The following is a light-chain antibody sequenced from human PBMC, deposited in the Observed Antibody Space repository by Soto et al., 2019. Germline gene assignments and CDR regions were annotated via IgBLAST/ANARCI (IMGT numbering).Light chain of an antibody. J-gene: IGLJ2*01. CDR2: DNN. V-gene: IGLV1-51*01. CDR3: GTWDSSLSKMV. Sequence: QSVLTQPPSVSAAPGQKVTISCSGSSSNIGNNYVSWYQQLPGTAPKLLIYDNNKRPSGIPDRFSGSKSGTSATLGITGLQTGDEADYYCGTWDSSLSKMVFGGGTKVTVL. CDR1: SSNIGNNY.